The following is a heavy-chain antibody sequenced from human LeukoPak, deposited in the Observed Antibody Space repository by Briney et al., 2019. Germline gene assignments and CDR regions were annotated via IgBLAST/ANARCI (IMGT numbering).Heavy chain of an antibody. CDR2: INPSGGST. Sequence: GASVKVSFKASGYTFTSYYMHWVRQAPGQRLEWMGIINPSGGSTSYAQKFRGRVTMTRDMSTSTVYMELSSLRSEDMGVYYCARELFLGGVIVFDYWGQGTLVTVSS. V-gene: IGHV1-46*01. D-gene: IGHD3-16*02. J-gene: IGHJ4*02. CDR1: GYTFTSYY. CDR3: ARELFLGGVIVFDY.